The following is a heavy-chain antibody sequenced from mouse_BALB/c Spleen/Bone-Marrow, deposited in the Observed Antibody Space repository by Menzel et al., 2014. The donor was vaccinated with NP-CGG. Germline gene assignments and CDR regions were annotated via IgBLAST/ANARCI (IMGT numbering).Heavy chain of an antibody. D-gene: IGHD2-4*01. CDR3: ARRVITTGPGFAY. V-gene: IGHV1S135*01. CDR2: IDPFNGDT. CDR1: GYSFTSYY. J-gene: IGHJ3*01. Sequence: EVQLQQSGPELMKPGASVKISCKASGYSFTSYYMHWVKQSHGKSLEWIGYIDPFNGDTNYNQKFKGKATLTEDKSSSTAYMHLSSLTSEDSAVYYCARRVITTGPGFAYWGQGTLVTVSA.